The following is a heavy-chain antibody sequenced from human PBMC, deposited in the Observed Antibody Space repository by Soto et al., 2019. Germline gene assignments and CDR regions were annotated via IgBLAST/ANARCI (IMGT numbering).Heavy chain of an antibody. CDR3: ARASYGLGFVDY. Sequence: QVHLQEWGPQLVKPSETLSLTCAVYGDSLSTSYWCSWVRQPAGKGQQWIGKVYHVGTTSYNPALKTRVITSVHKPSNQFSLTLTSMRAAVMAVYFGARASYGLGFVDYSGQGRRVDVS. CDR1: GDSLSTSYW. CDR2: VYHVGTT. V-gene: IGHV4-4*02. D-gene: IGHD3-10*01. J-gene: IGHJ4*02.